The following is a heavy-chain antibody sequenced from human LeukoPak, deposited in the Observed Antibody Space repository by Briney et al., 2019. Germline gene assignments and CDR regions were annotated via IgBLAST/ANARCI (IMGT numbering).Heavy chain of an antibody. CDR1: GGSISSYH. Sequence: SETLSLTCTVSGGSISSYHWSWIRQPPGKGLEWIGYIYYSGSTNYNPSLKSRVTISVDTSKNQFSLKLSSVTAADTAVYYCARQRLGAHAFDIWGQGTMVTVSS. V-gene: IGHV4-59*08. CDR3: ARQRLGAHAFDI. CDR2: IYYSGST. D-gene: IGHD3-16*01. J-gene: IGHJ3*02.